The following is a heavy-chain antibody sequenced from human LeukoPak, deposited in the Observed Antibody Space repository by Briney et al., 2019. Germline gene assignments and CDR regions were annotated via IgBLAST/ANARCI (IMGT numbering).Heavy chain of an antibody. CDR3: AKDLSGGWSLDY. CDR1: GFTFSTYG. V-gene: IGHV3-30*18. D-gene: IGHD6-19*01. CDR2: ISHDGSDK. Sequence: GGSLTLSCGASGFTFSTYGMHWVRQAPGKGLEWVAVISHDGSDKHYADSVKGRFSISRDNSKNTLYLQTNSLRGEDTAVYYCAKDLSGGWSLDYWGQGTLVTVSS. J-gene: IGHJ4*02.